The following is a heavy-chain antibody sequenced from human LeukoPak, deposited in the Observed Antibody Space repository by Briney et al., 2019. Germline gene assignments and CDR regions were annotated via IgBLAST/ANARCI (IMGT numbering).Heavy chain of an antibody. CDR1: GFTFSSYA. J-gene: IGHJ4*02. D-gene: IGHD1-26*01. CDR3: ARDTGAQRLIVGTNPFDY. V-gene: IGHV3-30-3*01. CDR2: ISYDGSNK. Sequence: GGSLRLSCAASGFTFSSYAMHWVRQAPGKGLEWVAVISYDGSNKYYADSVKGRFTISRDNSKNTLYLQMNSLRAEDTAVYYCARDTGAQRLIVGTNPFDYWGQGTLVTVSS.